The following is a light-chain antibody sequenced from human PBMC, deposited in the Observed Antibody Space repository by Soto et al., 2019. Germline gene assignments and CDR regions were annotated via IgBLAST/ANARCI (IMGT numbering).Light chain of an antibody. J-gene: IGLJ2*01. CDR1: SSDVGGYNY. CDR3: SSHSSSSTLVV. CDR2: DVN. Sequence: QSALTQPASMSGSPGQSITISCTGTSSDVGGYNYVSWYRQHPGKAPKLMIYDVNNRPSGVSNRFSGSKSGNTASLTISRFQAEDEADYYCSSHSSSSTLVVFGGGTKLTVL. V-gene: IGLV2-14*03.